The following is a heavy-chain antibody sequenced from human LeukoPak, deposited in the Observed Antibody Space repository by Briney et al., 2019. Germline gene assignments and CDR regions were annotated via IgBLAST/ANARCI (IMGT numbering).Heavy chain of an antibody. CDR3: ARARSSGWYRDY. CDR2: ISSSSYI. CDR1: GFTFSSYR. J-gene: IGHJ4*02. D-gene: IGHD6-19*01. V-gene: IGHV3-21*01. Sequence: PGGSLILSCAASGFTFSSYRMNWVRQAPGKGLEWVSSISSSSYIYYADSVKGRFTISRDNAENSLYLQMNSLRAEDTAVYYCARARSSGWYRDYWGQGTLVTVSS.